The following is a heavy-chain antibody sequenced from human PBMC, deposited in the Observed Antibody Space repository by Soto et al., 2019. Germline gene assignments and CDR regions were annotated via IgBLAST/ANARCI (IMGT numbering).Heavy chain of an antibody. CDR3: ARGARRDGYNEAFDY. V-gene: IGHV1-69*12. J-gene: IGHJ4*02. Sequence: QVQLVQSGAEVKKPGSSVKVSCKASGGTFSSYAISWVRQAPGQGLEWMGGIIPIFGTANYAQKFQGRVTIXXDXSXXTAYMERSSLRPEDTAVYYCARGARRDGYNEAFDYWGQGTLVTASS. CDR2: IIPIFGTA. D-gene: IGHD5-12*01. CDR1: GGTFSSYA.